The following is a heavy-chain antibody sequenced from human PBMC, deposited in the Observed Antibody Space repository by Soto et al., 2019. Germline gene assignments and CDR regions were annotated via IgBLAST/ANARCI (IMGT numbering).Heavy chain of an antibody. J-gene: IGHJ4*02. CDR1: GFTFNTYS. Sequence: GGSLRLSCTASGFTFNTYSMNWVRQAPGRGLEWVSSISSSTTHILYADSVKGRFTISRDNGKNSLYLQMNSLRAEDTAVYYCARDLQMATIRGGDYWGQGTQVTVSS. D-gene: IGHD5-12*01. CDR2: ISSSTTHI. V-gene: IGHV3-21*06. CDR3: ARDLQMATIRGGDY.